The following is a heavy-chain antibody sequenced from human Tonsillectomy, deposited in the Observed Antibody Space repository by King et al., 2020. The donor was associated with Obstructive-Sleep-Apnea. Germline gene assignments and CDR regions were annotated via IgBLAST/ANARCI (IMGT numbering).Heavy chain of an antibody. V-gene: IGHV3-48*04. Sequence: VQLVESGGGLVQPGGSLRLSCAASGFTFSSYSMNWVRQAPGKGLEWVSYISSSSSTIYYADSVKGRFTIPRDNAKNSLYLQMNSLRAEDTAVYYCARDTSGSDFDYWGQGTLVTVSS. J-gene: IGHJ4*02. CDR1: GFTFSSYS. D-gene: IGHD3-3*01. CDR3: ARDTSGSDFDY. CDR2: ISSSSSTI.